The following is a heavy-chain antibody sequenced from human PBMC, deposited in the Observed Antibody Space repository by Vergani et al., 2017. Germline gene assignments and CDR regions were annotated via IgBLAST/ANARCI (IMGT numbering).Heavy chain of an antibody. CDR3: ARGGVVVPAAVGYNWFDP. CDR1: GGTFSSYA. J-gene: IGHJ5*02. Sequence: QVQLVQSGAEVKKPGSSVKVSCKASGGTFSSYAISWVRQAPGQGLEWMGGIIPIFGTANYAQKFQGRVTITADESTSTAYMERSSLRSEDTAVYYCARGGVVVPAAVGYNWFDPWGQGTLVTVSS. V-gene: IGHV1-69*12. D-gene: IGHD2-2*01. CDR2: IIPIFGTA.